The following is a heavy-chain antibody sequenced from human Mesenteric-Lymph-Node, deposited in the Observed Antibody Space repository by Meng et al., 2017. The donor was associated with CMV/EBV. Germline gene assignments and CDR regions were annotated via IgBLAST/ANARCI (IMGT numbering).Heavy chain of an antibody. V-gene: IGHV1-2*02. D-gene: IGHD1-26*01. J-gene: IGHJ4*02. CDR1: GYTFTRYY. CDR2: IIPAGGGT. CDR3: ARDWSYDY. Sequence: ASVKVSCKASGYTFTRYYMHWVRQAPGQGLEWMGWIIPAGGGTKYAERFQGRVTMTRDTSISTAYMELTSLKSDDTAVYYCARDWSYDYWGQGTLVTVSS.